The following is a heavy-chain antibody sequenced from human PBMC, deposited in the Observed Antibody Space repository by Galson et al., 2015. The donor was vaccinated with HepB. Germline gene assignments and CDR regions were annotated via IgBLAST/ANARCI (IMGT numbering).Heavy chain of an antibody. D-gene: IGHD2-2*01. CDR2: IIPIFGTA. CDR3: ARASLPYQLLGTFDI. CDR1: GGTFSTYA. Sequence: SVKVSCKASGGTFSTYAITWVRQAPGQGLEWMGGIIPIFGTANYAQKFQDRATITADESTTTAYMELSSLRSGDTAVYYCARASLPYQLLGTFDIWGQGTMVTVSS. V-gene: IGHV1-69*13. J-gene: IGHJ3*02.